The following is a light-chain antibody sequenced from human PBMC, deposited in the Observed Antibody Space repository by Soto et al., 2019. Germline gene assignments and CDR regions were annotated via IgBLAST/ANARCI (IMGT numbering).Light chain of an antibody. CDR2: LNTDGSH. CDR1: SGHSSYA. J-gene: IGLJ3*02. Sequence: QSVLTQSPSASASLGASAKLTCTLSSGHSSYAIAWHQQQPEKGPRYLMKLNTDGSHSKGDGIPDRFSGSSSGAERYLTISSLQSEDEADYYCQTWGTGFQVFGGGTKLTVL. CDR3: QTWGTGFQV. V-gene: IGLV4-69*01.